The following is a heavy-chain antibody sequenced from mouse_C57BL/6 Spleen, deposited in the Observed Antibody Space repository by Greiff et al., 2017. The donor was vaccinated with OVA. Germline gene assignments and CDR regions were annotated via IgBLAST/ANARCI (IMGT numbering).Heavy chain of an antibody. J-gene: IGHJ4*01. CDR2: INYDGSST. Sequence: EVQVVESEGGLVQPGSSMKLSCTASGFTFSDYYMAWVRQVPEKGLEWVANINYDGSSTYYLDSLKSRFIISRDNAKNILYLQMSSLKSEDTATYYCARDGNYGSSYEAMDYWGQGTSVTVSS. CDR1: GFTFSDYY. D-gene: IGHD1-1*01. CDR3: ARDGNYGSSYEAMDY. V-gene: IGHV5-16*01.